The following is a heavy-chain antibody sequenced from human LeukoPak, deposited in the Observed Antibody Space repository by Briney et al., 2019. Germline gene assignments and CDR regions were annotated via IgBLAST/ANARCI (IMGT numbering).Heavy chain of an antibody. CDR2: MNPNSGNT. CDR1: GGTFSSYA. D-gene: IGHD2-21*02. J-gene: IGHJ3*02. Sequence: VASVKVSCKASGGTFSSYAISWVRQATGQGLEWMGWMNPNSGNTGYAQKFQGRVTMTRNTSISTAYMELSSLRSEDTAVYYCARGGGDSDAFDIWGQGTMVTVSS. CDR3: ARGGGDSDAFDI. V-gene: IGHV1-8*02.